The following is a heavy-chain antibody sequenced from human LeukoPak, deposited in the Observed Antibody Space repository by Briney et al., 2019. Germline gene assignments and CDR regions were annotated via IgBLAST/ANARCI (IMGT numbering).Heavy chain of an antibody. J-gene: IGHJ1*01. V-gene: IGHV3-23*01. D-gene: IGHD6-13*01. CDR2: ISGSGTST. CDR3: SLEGSSWYRYFQH. Sequence: PGGSLRLSCAVSGFTFTTYAMTWVRQAPGKGLEWVSAISGSGTSTYYADSVKGRFTISRDNAKNSLYLQMNSLRAEDTAVYYSSLEGSSWYRYFQHWGQGTLVTVSS. CDR1: GFTFTTYA.